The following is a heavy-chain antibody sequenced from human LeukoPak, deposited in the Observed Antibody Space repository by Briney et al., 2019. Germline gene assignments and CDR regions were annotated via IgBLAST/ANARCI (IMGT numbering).Heavy chain of an antibody. V-gene: IGHV3-23*01. Sequence: PGGSLRLSCAASGFTFSSYAMSWVRQAPGKGLEWVSAISGSGGSTYYADSVKGRFTISRDNARNSLYLQMNSLRAEDTAVYYCARERAIASLRPYYFDYWGQGTLVTVSS. D-gene: IGHD6-6*01. CDR3: ARERAIASLRPYYFDY. CDR2: ISGSGGST. J-gene: IGHJ4*02. CDR1: GFTFSSYA.